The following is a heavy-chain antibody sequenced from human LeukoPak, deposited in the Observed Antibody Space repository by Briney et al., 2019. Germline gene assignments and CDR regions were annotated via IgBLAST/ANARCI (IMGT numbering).Heavy chain of an antibody. CDR1: GVSISSFY. CDR3: ATSRSRSTHYGMDV. D-gene: IGHD2-2*01. Sequence: SETLSLTCTVSGVSISSFYWSWLRQPPGKGLEWIGDIFYRGSTNSNPFLKSRVTLSVDTSKNQFSLKLTSVTAADTAVYYCATSRSRSTHYGMDVWGQGTTVTVSS. J-gene: IGHJ6*02. CDR2: IFYRGST. V-gene: IGHV4-59*01.